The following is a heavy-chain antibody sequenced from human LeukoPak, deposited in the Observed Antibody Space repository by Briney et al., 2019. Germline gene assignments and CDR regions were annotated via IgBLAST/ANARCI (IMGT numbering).Heavy chain of an antibody. V-gene: IGHV3-23*01. J-gene: IGHJ4*02. CDR3: AKAPVTTCRGAFCYPFDY. D-gene: IGHD2-15*01. CDR1: GFTLSSYA. Sequence: GGSLRLSCAASGFTLSSYAMSWVRQAPGKGLEWVSAISDTGNTYHADSVKGRFTISRDSSKNTLLLQTNRLRTEDAAVYYCAKAPVTTCRGAFCYPFDYWGLGTLVTVSS. CDR2: ISDTGNT.